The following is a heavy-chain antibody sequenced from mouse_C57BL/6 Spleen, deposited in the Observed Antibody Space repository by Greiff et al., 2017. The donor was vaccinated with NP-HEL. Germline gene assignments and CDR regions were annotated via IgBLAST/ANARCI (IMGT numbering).Heavy chain of an antibody. D-gene: IGHD2-3*01. Sequence: QVQLQQPGAELVKPGASVKLSCKASGYTFTSYWMQWVKQRPGQGLEWIGEIDPSDSYTNYNQKFKGKATLTVDTSSSTAYMQLSSLTSEDSAVYYCARDGSLFDYWGQGTTLTVSS. V-gene: IGHV1-50*01. CDR1: GYTFTSYW. CDR2: IDPSDSYT. J-gene: IGHJ2*01. CDR3: ARDGSLFDY.